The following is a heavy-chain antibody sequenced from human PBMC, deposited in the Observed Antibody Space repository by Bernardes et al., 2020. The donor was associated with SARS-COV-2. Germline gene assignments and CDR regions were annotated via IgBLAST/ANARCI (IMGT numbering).Heavy chain of an antibody. J-gene: IGHJ4*02. CDR3: ARRSYGTSGWYFDY. CDR2: ILDSGNT. V-gene: IGHV4-34*12. D-gene: IGHD6-19*01. CDR1: GGSFSGHY. Sequence: SETLSLTCAVYGGSFSGHYWSWIRQPPGKGLEWIGEILDSGNTNYNPSLKSRLTIAVDTSKNQFPLSLSSVTAADTAVYYCARRSYGTSGWYFDYWGRGIPVTVSS.